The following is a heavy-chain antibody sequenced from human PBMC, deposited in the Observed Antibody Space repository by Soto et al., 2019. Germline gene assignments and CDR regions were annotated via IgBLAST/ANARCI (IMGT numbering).Heavy chain of an antibody. V-gene: IGHV3-53*01. J-gene: IGHJ6*02. Sequence: GGSLRLSCAASGFTVSSNYMSWVRQAPWKGLEWVSVIYSGGSTYYADSVKGRFTISRDNSKNTLYLQMNSLRAEDTAVYYCARALLGDFWSGYYWGGMDVWGQGTTVTVSS. D-gene: IGHD3-3*01. CDR2: IYSGGST. CDR3: ARALLGDFWSGYYWGGMDV. CDR1: GFTVSSNY.